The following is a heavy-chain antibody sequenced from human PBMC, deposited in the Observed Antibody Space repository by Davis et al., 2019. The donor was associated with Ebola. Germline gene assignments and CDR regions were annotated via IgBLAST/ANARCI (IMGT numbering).Heavy chain of an antibody. CDR3: ARDPGGITFVAFDI. CDR1: GGSISSGGYY. CDR2: INHSGST. V-gene: IGHV4-39*07. J-gene: IGHJ3*02. D-gene: IGHD3-16*01. Sequence: SETLSLTCTVSGGSISSGGYYWTWIRKPPGKGLEWIGEINHSGSTKYNPSLKRRVTISVDTSKNQFSLKLSSVTAADTAVYYCARDPGGITFVAFDIWGQGTMVTVSS.